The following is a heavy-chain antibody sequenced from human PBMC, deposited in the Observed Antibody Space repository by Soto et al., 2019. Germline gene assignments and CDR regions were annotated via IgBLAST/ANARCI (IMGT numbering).Heavy chain of an antibody. CDR3: ARPDRDWYFDL. Sequence: EVQLVESGGGLVKPGGSLRLSCAAYGFTFSTYSMNWVRQAPGKGLEWVSSISSSSSYIYYADSVKGRFTISRDNANNSLYLQMNSLRAEDTAVYYCARPDRDWYFDLWGRGTLVTVSS. CDR1: GFTFSTYS. J-gene: IGHJ2*01. CDR2: ISSSSSYI. V-gene: IGHV3-21*01.